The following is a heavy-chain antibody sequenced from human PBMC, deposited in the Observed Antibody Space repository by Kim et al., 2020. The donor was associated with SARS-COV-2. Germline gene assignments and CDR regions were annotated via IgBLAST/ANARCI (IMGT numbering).Heavy chain of an antibody. J-gene: IGHJ3*02. CDR1: GYTFTSYA. Sequence: ASVKVSCKASGYTFTSYAMHWVRQAPGQRLEWMRWINAGNGNTKYSQKFQGRVTITRDTSASTAYMELSSLRSEDTAVYYCARDTPLRFLEWFHAFDIWGQGTMVTVSS. CDR2: INAGNGNT. V-gene: IGHV1-3*01. D-gene: IGHD3-3*01. CDR3: ARDTPLRFLEWFHAFDI.